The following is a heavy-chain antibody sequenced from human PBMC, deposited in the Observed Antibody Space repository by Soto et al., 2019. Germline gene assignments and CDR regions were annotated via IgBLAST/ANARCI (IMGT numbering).Heavy chain of an antibody. Sequence: QVQLQDSGPRLVKPSQTLSLSCAVSGGAIIIASSSWNWIRQTPGRGLEWIGHIYSSGSTYYNPSLKSRVSISVDTSNNQFSLKLTSVTAADTAVYFCVREDAARIERWFDAWGQGILVTVSS. V-gene: IGHV4-31*11. D-gene: IGHD6-6*01. J-gene: IGHJ5*02. CDR2: IYSSGST. CDR3: VREDAARIERWFDA. CDR1: GGAIIIASSS.